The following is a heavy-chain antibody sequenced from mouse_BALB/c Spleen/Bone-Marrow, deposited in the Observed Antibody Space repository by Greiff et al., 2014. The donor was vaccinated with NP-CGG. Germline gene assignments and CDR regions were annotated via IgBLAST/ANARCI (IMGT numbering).Heavy chain of an antibody. CDR1: GYTFTSYW. D-gene: IGHD2-4*01. Sequence: QVQLKESGAELAKPGASVKMSCKASGYTFTSYWMHWVKQRPGQGLEWIGYIYPSTGYTEYNQKFKGKVTLTADKSSSTAYMQLSSLTSEDSAVYYCARDDYAYWGQGTLVTVSA. CDR3: ARDDYAY. CDR2: IYPSTGYT. J-gene: IGHJ3*01. V-gene: IGHV1-7*01.